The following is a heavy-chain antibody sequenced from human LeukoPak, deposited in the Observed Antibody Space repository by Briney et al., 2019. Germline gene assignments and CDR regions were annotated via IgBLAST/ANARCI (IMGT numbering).Heavy chain of an antibody. J-gene: IGHJ1*01. D-gene: IGHD3-10*01. V-gene: IGHV7-4-1*02. CDR2: INTNTGNP. CDR3: ARDNYGSGSYYYFQH. Sequence: ASVKVSCKASGGTFSSYAISWVRQAPGQGLEWMGWINTNTGNPTYAQGFTGRFVFSLDTSVSTAYLQISSLKAEDTAVYYCARDNYGSGSYYYFQHWGQGTLVTVSS. CDR1: GGTFSSYA.